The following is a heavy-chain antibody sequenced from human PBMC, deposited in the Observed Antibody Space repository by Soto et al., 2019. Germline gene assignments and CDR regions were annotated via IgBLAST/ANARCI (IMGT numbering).Heavy chain of an antibody. CDR3: AREKQTWSGELFEHYYYYYMDV. CDR2: ISSSGSTI. V-gene: IGHV3-11*01. J-gene: IGHJ6*03. D-gene: IGHD3-10*01. CDR1: GFTFSDYY. Sequence: GGSLRLSCAASGFTFSDYYMSWIRQAPGKGLEWVSYISSSGSTIYYADSVKGRFTISRDNAKNSLYLQMNSLRAEDTAVYYCAREKQTWSGELFEHYYYYYMDVWGKGTTVTVSS.